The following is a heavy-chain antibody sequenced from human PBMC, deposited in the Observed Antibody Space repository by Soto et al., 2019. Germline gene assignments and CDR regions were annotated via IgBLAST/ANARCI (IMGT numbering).Heavy chain of an antibody. V-gene: IGHV1-46*01. Sequence: GASVKVSCKASGCTFTNHYIHWVRQAPGQGLEWLGVINPRGGSTSYAQNLQGRVTVTGDTSTSTVYMELSSLRSEDTAVYYCGRSIGTAMDSGGWWACYFDSWGQGTQVTVSS. CDR2: INPRGGST. J-gene: IGHJ4*02. D-gene: IGHD5-18*01. CDR3: GRSIGTAMDSGGWWACYFDS. CDR1: GCTFTNHY.